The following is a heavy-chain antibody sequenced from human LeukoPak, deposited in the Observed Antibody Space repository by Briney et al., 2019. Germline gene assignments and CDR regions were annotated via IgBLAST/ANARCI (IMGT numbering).Heavy chain of an antibody. CDR3: ANAYYYGSGTYYGYFHH. CDR2: ISGSGGST. J-gene: IGHJ1*01. CDR1: GFTFSSYA. V-gene: IGHV3-23*01. Sequence: GGSLRLSCAASGFTFSSYAMSWVRQAPGKGLEWVSAISGSGGSTYYADSVKGRFTISRDNSKNTLYLQMNSLRAEDTAVYYCANAYYYGSGTYYGYFHHWGQGNLVTVPS. D-gene: IGHD3-10*01.